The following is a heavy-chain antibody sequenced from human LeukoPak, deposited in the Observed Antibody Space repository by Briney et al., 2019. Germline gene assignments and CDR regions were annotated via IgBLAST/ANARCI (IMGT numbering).Heavy chain of an antibody. CDR2: IYYSGST. J-gene: IGHJ4*02. Sequence: SEALSLTCTVSGGSINSYYWSWIRQPPGKGLEWIGYIYYSGSTNYNPSLKSRVTISVDTSKNQFSLKLSSVTAADTAVYYCARAYSSSWYEFDYWGQGTLVTVSS. D-gene: IGHD6-13*01. CDR3: ARAYSSSWYEFDY. CDR1: GGSINSYY. V-gene: IGHV4-59*01.